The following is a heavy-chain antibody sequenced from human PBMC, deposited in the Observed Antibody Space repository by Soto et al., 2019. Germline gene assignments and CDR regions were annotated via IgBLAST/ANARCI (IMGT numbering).Heavy chain of an antibody. CDR3: ARRADTNGWNGFGADKYYFDF. V-gene: IGHV1-8*01. CDR1: GYTFTSYD. J-gene: IGHJ4*02. Sequence: ASVKVSFKASGYTFTSYDIYLVRQATGQGLEWMGWMNPNTGNSGYAQKFQGRVTMTSNTSITTAHMELSSLRSEDTAVYYCARRADTNGWNGFGADKYYFDFWGQGTLVTVSS. CDR2: MNPNTGNS. D-gene: IGHD6-19*01.